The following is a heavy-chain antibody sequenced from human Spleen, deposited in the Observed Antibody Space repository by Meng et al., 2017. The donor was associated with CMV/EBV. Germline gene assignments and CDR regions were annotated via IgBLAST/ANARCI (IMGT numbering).Heavy chain of an antibody. CDR2: INWNGGST. J-gene: IGHJ4*01. V-gene: IGHV3-20*04. Sequence: GGSLRLSCAASGFTFDDYGMSWVRQAPGKGLEWVSGINWNGGSTGYADSVKGRFTISRDNAKNSLYLQMNSLRAEDTAVYYCAKTLFFRRSLGIAAQRESVFFDYWGQGILVTVSS. D-gene: IGHD6-13*01. CDR3: AKTLFFRRSLGIAAQRESVFFDY. CDR1: GFTFDDYG.